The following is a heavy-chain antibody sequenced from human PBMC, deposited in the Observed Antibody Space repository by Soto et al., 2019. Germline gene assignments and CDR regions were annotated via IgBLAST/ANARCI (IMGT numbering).Heavy chain of an antibody. V-gene: IGHV3-53*01. Sequence: GGSLRLSCAASGFTVSSNYMSWVRQSPGKGLEWVSVIYSGGSTYYADSVKGRFTISRDNSKNTLYLQMNSLRAEDTAVYYCARRGYYDSSAQAFDYWGQGTLVTVSS. CDR3: ARRGYYDSSAQAFDY. CDR1: GFTVSSNY. CDR2: IYSGGST. J-gene: IGHJ4*02. D-gene: IGHD3-22*01.